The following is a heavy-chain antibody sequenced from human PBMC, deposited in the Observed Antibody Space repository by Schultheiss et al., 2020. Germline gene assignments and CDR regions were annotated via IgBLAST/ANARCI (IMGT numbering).Heavy chain of an antibody. CDR2: ISSNVGST. V-gene: IGHV3-64*01. CDR1: GFTFSSYA. Sequence: GGSLRLSCGASGFTFSSYAMHWARQAPGKGLEYVSAISSNVGSTYYANSVKGRFTISRDNSKNTLYLQMGSLRAEDMAVYYCARGNSDWYFDLWGRGSLVTVSS. D-gene: IGHD4-23*01. CDR3: ARGNSDWYFDL. J-gene: IGHJ2*01.